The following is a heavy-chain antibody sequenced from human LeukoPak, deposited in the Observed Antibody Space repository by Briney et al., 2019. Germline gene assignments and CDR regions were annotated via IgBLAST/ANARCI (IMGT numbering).Heavy chain of an antibody. D-gene: IGHD3-22*01. V-gene: IGHV3-23*01. CDR2: ISGSGGST. Sequence: GGSLRLSCAASGFTFSSYAMSWVRQAPGKGLEWVSAISGSGGSTYYADSVKGRFTISSDNSKNTLYLQMNSLRAEDTAVYYCATSLDYYDSSGYYNNWFDPWGQGTLVTVSS. J-gene: IGHJ5*02. CDR3: ATSLDYYDSSGYYNNWFDP. CDR1: GFTFSSYA.